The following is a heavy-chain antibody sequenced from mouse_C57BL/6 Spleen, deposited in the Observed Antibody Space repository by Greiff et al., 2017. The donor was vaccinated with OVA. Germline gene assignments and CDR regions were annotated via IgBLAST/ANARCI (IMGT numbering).Heavy chain of an antibody. J-gene: IGHJ3*01. V-gene: IGHV14-1*01. CDR1: GFNIKDYY. CDR3: SLYYYGSSLWFAY. CDR2: IDPEDGDT. D-gene: IGHD1-1*01. Sequence: VQLQQSGAELVRPGASVKLSCTASGFNIKDYYMHWVKQRPEQGLEWIGRIDPEDGDTEYAPKFQGKATMTADTSSSTAYLQLSSLTSEDTAVYYCSLYYYGSSLWFAYWGQGTLVTVSA.